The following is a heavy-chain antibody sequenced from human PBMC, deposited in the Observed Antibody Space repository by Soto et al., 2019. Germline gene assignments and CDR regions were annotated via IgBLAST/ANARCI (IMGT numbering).Heavy chain of an antibody. CDR1: GFTYGSYG. D-gene: IGHD3-22*01. J-gene: IGHJ6*02. CDR2: RSYDGSKK. V-gene: IGHV3-30*18. CDR3: AKAIENYSTGYYKPFYYFGVDV. Sequence: TGGSLRLSFAASGFTYGSYGIRWVRQAPGKGREWAGGRSYDGSKKYYGESVKGRFTISSDNSKNTLYLQTNTLRVEDTAVYYCAKAIENYSTGYYKPFYYFGVDVWGQETTNTVS.